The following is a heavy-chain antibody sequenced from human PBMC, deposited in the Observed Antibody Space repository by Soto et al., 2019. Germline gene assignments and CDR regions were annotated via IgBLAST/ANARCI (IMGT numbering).Heavy chain of an antibody. J-gene: IGHJ5*02. V-gene: IGHV4-31*03. CDR3: ARGGDTAMVISWFDP. CDR2: IYYSGST. CDR1: GGSISSGGYY. D-gene: IGHD5-18*01. Sequence: PSETLSLTCTVSGGSISSGGYYWSWIRQHPGKGLEWIGYIYYSGSTYYNPSLKSRVTISVDTSKNQFSLKLSSVTAADTAVYYCARGGDTAMVISWFDPWGQGTLVTVSS.